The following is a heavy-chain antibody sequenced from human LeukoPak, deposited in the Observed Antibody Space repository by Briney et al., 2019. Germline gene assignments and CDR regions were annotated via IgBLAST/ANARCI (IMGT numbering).Heavy chain of an antibody. CDR3: ARGGRVATWDY. J-gene: IGHJ4*02. D-gene: IGHD5-12*01. V-gene: IGHV4-39*01. CDR2: IYYSGST. Sequence: SETLSLTCTVSGGSISSSYYYWGWIRQPPGKGLEWIGSIYYSGSTYYNPSLKSRVTISVDTSKNQFSLKLSSVTAADTAVYYCARGGRVATWDYWGQGTLVTVSS. CDR1: GGSISSSYYY.